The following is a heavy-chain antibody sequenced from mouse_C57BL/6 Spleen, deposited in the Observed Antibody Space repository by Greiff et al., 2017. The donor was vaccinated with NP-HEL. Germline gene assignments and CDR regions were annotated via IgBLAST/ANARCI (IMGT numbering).Heavy chain of an antibody. CDR1: GYTFTSYG. Sequence: QVHVKQSGAELARPGASVKLSCKASGYTFTSYGISWVKQRTGQGLEWIGEIYPRSGNTYYNEKFKGKATLTADKSSSTAYMELRSLTSEDSAVYFCARNGGGSSPYWYFDVWGTGTTVTVSS. CDR3: ARNGGGSSPYWYFDV. D-gene: IGHD1-1*01. V-gene: IGHV1-81*01. J-gene: IGHJ1*03. CDR2: IYPRSGNT.